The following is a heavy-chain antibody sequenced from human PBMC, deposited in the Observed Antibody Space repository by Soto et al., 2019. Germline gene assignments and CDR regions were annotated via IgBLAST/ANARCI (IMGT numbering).Heavy chain of an antibody. CDR3: ARDGRNYYDSSGRDAFDI. CDR2: IWYDGSNK. D-gene: IGHD3-22*01. V-gene: IGHV3-33*01. Sequence: RGGSLRLSCAASGFTFSSYGMHWVRQAPGKGLEWVAVIWYDGSNKYYADSVKGRFTISRDNSKNTLYLQMNSLRAEDTAVYYCARDGRNYYDSSGRDAFDIWGQGTMVTVS. CDR1: GFTFSSYG. J-gene: IGHJ3*02.